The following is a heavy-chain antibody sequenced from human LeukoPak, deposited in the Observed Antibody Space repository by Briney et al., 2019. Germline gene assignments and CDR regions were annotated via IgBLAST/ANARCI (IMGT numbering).Heavy chain of an antibody. CDR3: AKSVTQSTSYFDY. J-gene: IGHJ4*02. V-gene: IGHV3-23*01. Sequence: PGGSLRLSCTASGVTFNNYAMAWVRQAPGKGLEWVTGITGNGDTTYHADSVKGRFTISRDNSKSTLYLQMNSLRAEDTAVFYCAKSVTQSTSYFDYWGQGLLVIVSS. CDR1: GVTFNNYA. D-gene: IGHD2-21*02. CDR2: ITGNGDTT.